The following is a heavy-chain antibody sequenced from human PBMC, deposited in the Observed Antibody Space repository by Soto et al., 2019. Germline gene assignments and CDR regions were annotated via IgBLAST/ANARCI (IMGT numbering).Heavy chain of an antibody. D-gene: IGHD3-22*01. CDR3: ARGHAPLQDSSGYYLRRSIDS. CDR1: GGSISSGDYY. Sequence: PSETLSLTCTVSGGSISSGDYYWRWIRQPPGKGLEWIGYIHYSGSNYYNPSLKSRLTISVDTSKNQFSLNLSSVTAADTAVYYCARGHAPLQDSSGYYLRRSIDSWGQGTLVTVSS. J-gene: IGHJ4*02. V-gene: IGHV4-30-4*01. CDR2: IHYSGSN.